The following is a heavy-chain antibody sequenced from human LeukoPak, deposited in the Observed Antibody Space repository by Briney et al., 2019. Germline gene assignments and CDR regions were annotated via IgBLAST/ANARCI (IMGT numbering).Heavy chain of an antibody. CDR1: GDSISSSSDY. V-gene: IGHV4-39*07. CDR3: TRGAGWLIDY. J-gene: IGHJ4*02. Sequence: SETLSLTCTVSGDSISSSSDYWGWIRQPPGKGLEWIGTIYYSGSTYYSPSLKSRVTMSVDTSKNQFSLKLNSLTTADTAVYYCTRGAGWLIDYWGQGILVTVSS. CDR2: IYYSGST. D-gene: IGHD3-16*01.